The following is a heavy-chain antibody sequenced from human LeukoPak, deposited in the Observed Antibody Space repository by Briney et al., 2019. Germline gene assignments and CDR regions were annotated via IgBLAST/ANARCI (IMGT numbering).Heavy chain of an antibody. J-gene: IGHJ4*02. CDR3: ARDNEAAAGFFDY. Sequence: ASVKVSCKTSGYTFTSSHLHWVRQAPGQGLEWMGAINPDSGATFYAHNFQGRVAVTSDTSTSTLYMELSSLRSEDTAVYYCARDNEAAAGFFDYWGQGTLVTVSS. CDR2: INPDSGAT. V-gene: IGHV1-46*01. CDR1: GYTFTSSH. D-gene: IGHD6-13*01.